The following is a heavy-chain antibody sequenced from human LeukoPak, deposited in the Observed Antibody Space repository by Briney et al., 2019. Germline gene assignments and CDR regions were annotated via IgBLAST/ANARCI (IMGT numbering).Heavy chain of an antibody. CDR2: MERDGSEK. CDR1: GLTFSSQA. CDR3: ARESTEVTPGY. D-gene: IGHD4-23*01. J-gene: IGHJ4*02. Sequence: GGSLRLSCAASGLTFSSQAMTWVRQAPGKGLEWVANMERDGSEKNYVDAVKGRFTISRDNAKNTLFLQMNSLRGDDTAVYYCARESTEVTPGYWGQGTLVTVSS. V-gene: IGHV3-7*01.